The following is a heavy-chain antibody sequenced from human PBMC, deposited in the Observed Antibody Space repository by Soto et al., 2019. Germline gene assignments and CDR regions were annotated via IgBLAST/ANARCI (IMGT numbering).Heavy chain of an antibody. D-gene: IGHD3-22*01. Sequence: GGSLRLSCAASGFTLSSYEINWVRQAPGKGLEWVSYISSSGSTIYYADSVKGRFTISRDNAKNSLYLQMNSLRAEDTAVYYCARARYYYDSSGYYPVDYWGQGTLVTVSS. CDR1: GFTLSSYE. V-gene: IGHV3-48*03. CDR2: ISSSGSTI. CDR3: ARARYYYDSSGYYPVDY. J-gene: IGHJ4*02.